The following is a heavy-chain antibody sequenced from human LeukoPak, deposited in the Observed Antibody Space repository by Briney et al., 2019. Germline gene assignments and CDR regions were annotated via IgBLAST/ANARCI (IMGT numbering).Heavy chain of an antibody. J-gene: IGHJ4*02. V-gene: IGHV3-48*04. D-gene: IGHD6-13*01. CDR2: IRSADDIT. CDR1: GFTFSSYS. Sequence: GRSLRLSCAASGFTFSSYSMNWVRQVPGKGLEWVSHIRSADDITYYADSVKGRFTISRDNAKNSLYLQMNSLRAEDTALYHCARGGGTSSSWYNYWGQGTLVTVSS. CDR3: ARGGGTSSSWYNY.